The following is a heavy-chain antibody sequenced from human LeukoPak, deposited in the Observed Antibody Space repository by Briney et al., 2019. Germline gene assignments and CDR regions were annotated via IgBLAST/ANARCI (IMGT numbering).Heavy chain of an antibody. CDR1: GFTFGSYA. CDR2: ISGSGGST. CDR3: ARSQWLASLFDP. J-gene: IGHJ5*02. Sequence: GGSLRPSCAASGFTFGSYAMGWFGQAPGKGLDWVSAISGSGGSTYYADSVKGRFTISRDNSKNTLYLQMNSLRAEDTAVYYCARSQWLASLFDPWGQGTLVTVSS. V-gene: IGHV3-23*01. D-gene: IGHD6-19*01.